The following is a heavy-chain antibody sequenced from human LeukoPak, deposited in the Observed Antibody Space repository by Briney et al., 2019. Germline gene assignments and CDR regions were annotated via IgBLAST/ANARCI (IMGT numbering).Heavy chain of an antibody. D-gene: IGHD1-26*01. V-gene: IGHV3-74*01. CDR2: INEDGSTT. CDR1: GFTFSSNW. CDR3: ARGCPPYSGSYYFDY. Sequence: GGSLRLSCAASGFTFSSNWMHWVRQAPGKGLVWVSRINEDGSTTNYADSVKGRFTISRDNSKNTLYLQMNSLRAEDTAVYYCARGCPPYSGSYYFDYWGQGTLVTVSS. J-gene: IGHJ4*02.